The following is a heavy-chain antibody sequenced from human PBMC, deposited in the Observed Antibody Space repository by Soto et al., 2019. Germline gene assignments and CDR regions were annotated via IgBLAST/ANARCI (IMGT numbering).Heavy chain of an antibody. CDR1: GGSISSGGYY. Sequence: QVQLQESGPGLVKPSQTLSLTCTVSGGSISSGGYYWSWIRQHPGKGLEWIGYIYHSGSTYYNPSLKSRVTISVDTSKNQFSLKLSSVTAADTAVYYCARSRASPRITMIVGAFDIWGQGTMVTVSS. CDR2: IYHSGST. CDR3: ARSRASPRITMIVGAFDI. D-gene: IGHD3-22*01. V-gene: IGHV4-31*03. J-gene: IGHJ3*02.